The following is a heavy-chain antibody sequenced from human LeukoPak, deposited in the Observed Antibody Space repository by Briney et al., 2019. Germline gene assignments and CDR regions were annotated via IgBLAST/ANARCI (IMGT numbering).Heavy chain of an antibody. J-gene: IGHJ4*02. D-gene: IGHD2-15*01. CDR2: INPSGGST. CDR1: GYTFTSYY. V-gene: IGHV1-46*01. CDR3: AREVGYCNGGSCYHLYFDY. Sequence: ASVKVSCKASGYTFTSYYMHLVRQAPGQGLEWMGIINPSGGSTSYAQKFQGRVTMTRDTSTSTVYMELSSLRSEDTAVYYCAREVGYCNGGSCYHLYFDYWGQGTLVTVSS.